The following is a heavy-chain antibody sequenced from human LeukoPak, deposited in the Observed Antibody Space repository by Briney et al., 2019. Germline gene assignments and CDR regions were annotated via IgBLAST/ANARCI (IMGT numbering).Heavy chain of an antibody. CDR1: GFTFSSYS. CDR2: ISSSSSTI. CDR3: ARAQDAFDI. Sequence: PPGGSLRLSCAASGFTFSSYSMNWVRQAPGKGLEWVSYISSSSSTIYYADSVKGRFTISRDNAKNSLYLQMNSLRAEDTAVYYCARAQDAFDIWGQGTMVTVSS. V-gene: IGHV3-48*01. J-gene: IGHJ3*02.